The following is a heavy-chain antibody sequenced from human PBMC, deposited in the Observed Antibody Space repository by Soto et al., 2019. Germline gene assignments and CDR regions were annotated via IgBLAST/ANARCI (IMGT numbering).Heavy chain of an antibody. V-gene: IGHV4-31*03. D-gene: IGHD6-13*01. CDR2: IYYSGST. CDR3: ARGTHNPAAADY. J-gene: IGHJ4*02. Sequence: QVQLQESGPGLVKPSQTLSLTCTVSGGSISSGGSYWSWIRQHPGKGLEWIGYIYYSGSTYYNTYLKSRVTRSVDTSKNQFSLKLSSVTAADTAVYYCARGTHNPAAADYWGQGTLVTVSS. CDR1: GGSISSGGSY.